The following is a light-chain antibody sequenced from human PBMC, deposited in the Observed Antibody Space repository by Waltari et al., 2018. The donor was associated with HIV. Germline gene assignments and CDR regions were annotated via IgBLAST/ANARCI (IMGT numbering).Light chain of an antibody. V-gene: IGLV2-8*01. CDR3: SSFADRDGFYVL. J-gene: IGLJ2*01. Sequence: QSALTQPPSASGSPGQSVTLSCTGSNSEIGSSDYVSWYQLHPGKAPKLVISEVTKRPSGVSDRFSGSKSANTAFLTVSGLQAEDEADYYCSSFADRDGFYVLFGGGTRLTVL. CDR2: EVT. CDR1: NSEIGSSDY.